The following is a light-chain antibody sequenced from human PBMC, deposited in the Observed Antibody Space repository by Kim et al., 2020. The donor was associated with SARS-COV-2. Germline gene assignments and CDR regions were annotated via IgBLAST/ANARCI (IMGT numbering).Light chain of an antibody. Sequence: GQTVTITCCRSRVRIDDNYVHWHQQRPGCVPTTVIFEDDQSPSRVSDRFSGSIDNPANSASLIISGLRTEDEADYYCQSYNRDNVVFGGGTQLTVL. V-gene: IGLV6-57*03. CDR2: EDD. J-gene: IGLJ2*01. CDR1: RVRIDDNY. CDR3: QSYNRDNVV.